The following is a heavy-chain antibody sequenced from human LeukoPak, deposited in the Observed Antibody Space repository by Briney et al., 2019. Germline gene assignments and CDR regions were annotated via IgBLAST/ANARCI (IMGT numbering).Heavy chain of an antibody. CDR2: ISSSSSYI. CDR3: ASSRYSSSSGDWFDP. J-gene: IGHJ5*02. V-gene: IGHV3-21*01. D-gene: IGHD6-6*01. Sequence: PGGSLRLSCAASGFTFSSYSMNWVRQAPGKGLEWVSSISSSSSYIYYADSVKGRFTISRDNAKNSLYLQMNSLRAEDTAVYYCASSRYSSSSGDWFDPWGQGTLVTVSS. CDR1: GFTFSSYS.